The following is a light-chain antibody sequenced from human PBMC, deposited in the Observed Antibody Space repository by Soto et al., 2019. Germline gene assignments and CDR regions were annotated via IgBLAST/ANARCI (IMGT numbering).Light chain of an antibody. CDR3: QHYNDWPPTWT. V-gene: IGKV3-15*01. CDR1: QSVSSK. J-gene: IGKJ1*01. CDR2: SAS. Sequence: EIVMTQSPATLSVYPGERATLSCWASQSVSSKLAWYQQKPGQAPRVLIYSASTRATGIPARFSGSGFGTEFTLTISSLQSEDFAVSYCQHYNDWPPTWTFGQGTRVEVK.